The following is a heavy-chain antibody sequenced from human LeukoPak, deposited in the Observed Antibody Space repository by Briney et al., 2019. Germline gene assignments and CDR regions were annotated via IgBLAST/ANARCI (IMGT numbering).Heavy chain of an antibody. V-gene: IGHV3-23*01. CDR2: ISGSGGST. J-gene: IGHJ4*02. CDR1: GFTFSSYA. Sequence: GGSLRLSCAASGFTFSSYAMSWVRQAPGEGLEWVSAISGSGGSTYYADSVKGRFTISRDNSKNTLYLQMNSLRAEDTAVYYCAKELSSSLVAPTPAFDYWGQGTLVTVSS. D-gene: IGHD2-15*01. CDR3: AKELSSSLVAPTPAFDY.